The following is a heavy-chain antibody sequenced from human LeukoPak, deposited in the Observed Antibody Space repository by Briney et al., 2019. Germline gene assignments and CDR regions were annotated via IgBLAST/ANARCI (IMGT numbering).Heavy chain of an antibody. J-gene: IGHJ5*02. V-gene: IGHV3-11*01. D-gene: IGHD2-2*01. Sequence: PGGSLRLSCAASGFTFSDYHMNWIRQAPGKGLEWVSYISSSGSTIYYADSVKGRFTISRDNGKSSLFLQMNSLRAEDTAVYYCARGCAYCISTSTLVDPWGQGTLVTVSS. CDR1: GFTFSDYH. CDR3: ARGCAYCISTSTLVDP. CDR2: ISSSGSTI.